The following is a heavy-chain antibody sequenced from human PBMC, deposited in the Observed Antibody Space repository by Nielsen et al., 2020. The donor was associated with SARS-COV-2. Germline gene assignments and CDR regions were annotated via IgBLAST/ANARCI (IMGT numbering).Heavy chain of an antibody. Sequence: SLKISCEASGFSINKFGMHWVRQAPGKGLDWVTFISYDGSVKYYANSVKGRFTISTDMSKNTLYLQMNSLRPEDTAVYYCTKGAQLGDYWGQGTLVTVSS. V-gene: IGHV3-30*18. D-gene: IGHD6-13*01. CDR1: GFSINKFG. J-gene: IGHJ4*02. CDR3: TKGAQLGDY. CDR2: ISYDGSVK.